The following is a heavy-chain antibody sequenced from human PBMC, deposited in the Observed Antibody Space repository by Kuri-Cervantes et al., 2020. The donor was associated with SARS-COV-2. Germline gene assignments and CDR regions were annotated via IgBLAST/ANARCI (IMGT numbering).Heavy chain of an antibody. CDR2: ISSNGGST. Sequence: GESLKISCAASGFTFSSYWMSWVRQAPGKGLEYVSAISSNGGSTYYADSVKGRFTISRDNSKNTLYLQMGSLRAEDMAVYYCASSAVVAATHYNYWGQGTLVTVSS. J-gene: IGHJ4*02. D-gene: IGHD2-15*01. CDR1: GFTFSSYW. V-gene: IGHV3-64*02. CDR3: ASSAVVAATHYNY.